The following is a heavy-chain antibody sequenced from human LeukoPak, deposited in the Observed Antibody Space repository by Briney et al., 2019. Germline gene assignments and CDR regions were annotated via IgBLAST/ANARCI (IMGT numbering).Heavy chain of an antibody. J-gene: IGHJ4*02. CDR1: GFTDSSNF. CDR2: IDTDGSSA. CDR3: ASALTTVTPHFHY. Sequence: GGSLRLSCGASGFTDSSNFMTWVRQAPGKGLVWVSRIDTDGSSATYADSVKGRFTISRDNAKNTVYLQMNSLRVEDTGVYSCASALTTVTPHFHYWGQGTLVTVSS. D-gene: IGHD4-17*01. V-gene: IGHV3-74*01.